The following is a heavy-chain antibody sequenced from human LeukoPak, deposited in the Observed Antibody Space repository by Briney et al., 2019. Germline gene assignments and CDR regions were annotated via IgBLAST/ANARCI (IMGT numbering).Heavy chain of an antibody. J-gene: IGHJ4*02. CDR2: INPSGGST. CDR3: ASNYYGSGPKDY. CDR1: GYTFTSYY. V-gene: IGHV1-46*01. Sequence: ASVTVSCKASGYTFTSYYMHWVRQAPGQGLEWMGIINPSGGSTSYAQKFQGRVTMTRDTSISTAYMELSRLRSDDTAVYYCASNYYGSGPKDYWGQGTLVTVSS. D-gene: IGHD3-10*01.